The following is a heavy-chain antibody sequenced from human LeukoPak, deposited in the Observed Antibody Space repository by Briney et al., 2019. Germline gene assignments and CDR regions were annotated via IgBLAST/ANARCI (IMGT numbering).Heavy chain of an antibody. Sequence: GGSLRLSCAASGFTFNNYWVHWVRQAPGMGLVWVSSIRFDGGDTAYADSAKGRFTISRDNAKNTMFLQMNNLRAEDTAVYYCAKEIDGFDVWGQGTLVTVSS. CDR2: IRFDGGDT. CDR1: GFTFNNYW. J-gene: IGHJ3*01. CDR3: AKEIDGFDV. V-gene: IGHV3-74*01.